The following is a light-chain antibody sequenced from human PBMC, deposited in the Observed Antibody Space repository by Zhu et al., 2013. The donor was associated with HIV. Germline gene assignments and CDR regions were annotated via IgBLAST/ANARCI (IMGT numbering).Light chain of an antibody. CDR2: GAS. CDR1: QSVSSN. Sequence: EIVMTQSPATLSVSPGERATLSCRASQSVSSNLAWYQQKPGQAPRLLIYGASTRATGIPARFSGSGSGTEFTLTISSLQSEDFAVYYCQQYYTNPRTFGQGTKLEIK. CDR3: QQYYTNPRT. J-gene: IGKJ2*01. V-gene: IGKV3-15*01.